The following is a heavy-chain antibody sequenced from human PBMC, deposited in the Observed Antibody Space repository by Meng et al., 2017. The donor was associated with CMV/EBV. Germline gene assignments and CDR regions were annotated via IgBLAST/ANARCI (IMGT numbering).Heavy chain of an antibody. J-gene: IGHJ6*02. CDR2: IWYDGSNK. D-gene: IGHD2-2*01. V-gene: IGHV3-33*06. CDR3: AKTGAYCSSTSCLSGMDV. CDR1: GFTFSSYG. Sequence: GESLKISCAASGFTFSSYGTHWVRQAPGKGLEWVAVIWYDGSNKYYADSVKGRFTISRDNSKNTLYLQMNSLRAEDTAVYYCAKTGAYCSSTSCLSGMDVWGQGTTVTVSS.